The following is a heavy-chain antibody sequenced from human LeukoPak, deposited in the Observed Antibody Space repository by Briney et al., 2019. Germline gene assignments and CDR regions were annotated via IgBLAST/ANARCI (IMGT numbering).Heavy chain of an antibody. Sequence: SVKVSCKASGGTFSSYAISWVRQAPGQGLEWMGGTIPIFGTANYAQKFQGRVTITADESTSTAYMELSSLRSEDTAVYYCAGAPYYYDSSGYWGAFDYWGQGTLVTVSS. J-gene: IGHJ4*02. CDR1: GGTFSSYA. V-gene: IGHV1-69*13. CDR2: TIPIFGTA. D-gene: IGHD3-22*01. CDR3: AGAPYYYDSSGYWGAFDY.